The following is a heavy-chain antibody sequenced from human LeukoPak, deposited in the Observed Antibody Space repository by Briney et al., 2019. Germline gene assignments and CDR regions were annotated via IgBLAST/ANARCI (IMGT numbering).Heavy chain of an antibody. D-gene: IGHD5-18*01. CDR1: GGSISSGGYS. J-gene: IGHJ4*02. CDR3: AKVLLSDTVMADY. Sequence: SQTLSLTCTDSGGSISSGGYSWSWIRQPPGKGLEWIGYIYHSGSTYYHPSLKTRVTLSVDGSKNQFSLKLSSVTAAATAVYYCAKVLLSDTVMADYWGQGTLVTVSS. CDR2: IYHSGST. V-gene: IGHV4-30-2*01.